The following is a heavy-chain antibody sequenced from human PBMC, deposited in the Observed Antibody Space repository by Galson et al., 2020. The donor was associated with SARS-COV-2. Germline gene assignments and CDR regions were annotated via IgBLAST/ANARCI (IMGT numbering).Heavy chain of an antibody. CDR3: ARDEGIRGYNYGRLYYGMDV. V-gene: IGHV3-21*01. CDR2: ISTSSSYT. D-gene: IGHD5-18*01. J-gene: IGHJ6*02. Sequence: NSGGSLRLSCAASGFPFSTYRMNWLRLAPGKGLEWFSSISTSSSYTYYVDSVKGRFSISRDNPRNSLYLQMNSLRAEDTAVYYCARDEGIRGYNYGRLYYGMDVWGQGTTVTVSS. CDR1: GFPFSTYR.